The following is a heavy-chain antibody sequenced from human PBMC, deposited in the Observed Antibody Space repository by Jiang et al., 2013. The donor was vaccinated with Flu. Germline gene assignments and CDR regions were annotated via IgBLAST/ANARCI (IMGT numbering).Heavy chain of an antibody. CDR2: IYYSGST. J-gene: IGHJ6*02. D-gene: IGHD5-18*01. Sequence: GPGLVKPSETLSLTCTVSGGSISSYYWSWIRQPPGKGLEWIGYIYYSGSTNYNPSLKSRVTISVDTSKNQFSLKLSSVTAADTAVYYCARDRTQLWLIGHYGMDVWGQGTTVTVSS. CDR1: GGSISSYY. CDR3: ARDRTQLWLIGHYGMDV. V-gene: IGHV4-59*01.